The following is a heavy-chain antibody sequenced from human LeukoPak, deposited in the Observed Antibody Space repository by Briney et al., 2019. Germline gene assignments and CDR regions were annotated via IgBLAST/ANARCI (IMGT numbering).Heavy chain of an antibody. CDR3: AKDLNYRDGRWEFHT. V-gene: IGHV3-23*03. J-gene: IGHJ5*02. CDR2: IYSDGSGT. Sequence: GGSLRLSCAASGFNFGGFAMTWVRQAPGRGLDWVSGIYSDGSGTFYSDSVKGRFTISRDNSKNILYLQMNNLRAEDTAIYYCAKDLNYRDGRWEFHTWGQGTLVTVSS. CDR1: GFNFGGFA. D-gene: IGHD4-17*01.